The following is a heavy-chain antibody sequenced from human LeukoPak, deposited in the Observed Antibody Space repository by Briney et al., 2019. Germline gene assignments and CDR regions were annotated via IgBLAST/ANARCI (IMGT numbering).Heavy chain of an antibody. V-gene: IGHV4-34*01. CDR3: ARKPPSITMITT. CDR1: GGSFSGYY. D-gene: IGHD3-22*01. CDR2: INHSGST. J-gene: IGHJ5*02. Sequence: SETLSLTCAVYGGSFSGYYWSWIRQPPGKGLEWIGEINHSGSTNYNPSLKSRVTISVDTSKNQFSLKLSSVTAADTAVYYCARKPPSITMITTWGQGTLVTVSS.